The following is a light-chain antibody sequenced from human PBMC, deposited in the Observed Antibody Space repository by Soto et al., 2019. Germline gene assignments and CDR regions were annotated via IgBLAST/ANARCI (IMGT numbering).Light chain of an antibody. CDR1: QSISSY. Sequence: DIQMTQSPSSLSASVGDRVTITCRASQSISSYLNWYQQKPGKAPKLLIYAASSLQSGVPSRFSGGGSGTDFTLTISSLQPEDFATYYCQQRYSTPYAFGQGTKQQIK. J-gene: IGKJ2*01. CDR3: QQRYSTPYA. CDR2: AAS. V-gene: IGKV1-39*01.